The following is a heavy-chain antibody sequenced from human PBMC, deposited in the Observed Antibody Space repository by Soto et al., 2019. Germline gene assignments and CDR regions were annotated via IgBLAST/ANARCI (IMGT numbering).Heavy chain of an antibody. Sequence: SQTLSLTCAISGDSVSSNSAAWNWIRQSPSRGLEWLGRTYYRSKWYNDYAVSVKSRITINPDTSKNQFSLQLNSVTPEDTAVYYCARGMLELNYYYYYMDVWGKGTTVTVSS. CDR2: TYYRSKWYN. J-gene: IGHJ6*03. D-gene: IGHD1-7*01. CDR3: ARGMLELNYYYYYMDV. V-gene: IGHV6-1*01. CDR1: GDSVSSNSAA.